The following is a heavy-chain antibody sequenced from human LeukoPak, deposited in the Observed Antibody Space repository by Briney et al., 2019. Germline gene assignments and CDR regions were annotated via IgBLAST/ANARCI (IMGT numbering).Heavy chain of an antibody. Sequence: ASVKVSCKTSGYTFTAYYMHWVRQAPGQGLEWMGWINPNSGGTDYAQKFQGRVTMTRDTSISTAYMELSRLRSDDTAIYYCAREGKDAFDIWGQGAMVTVSS. CDR3: AREGKDAFDI. CDR2: INPNSGGT. CDR1: GYTFTAYY. V-gene: IGHV1-2*02. J-gene: IGHJ3*02.